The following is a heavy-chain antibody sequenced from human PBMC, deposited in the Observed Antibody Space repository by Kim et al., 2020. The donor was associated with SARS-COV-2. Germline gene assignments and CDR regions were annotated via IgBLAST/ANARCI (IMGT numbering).Heavy chain of an antibody. Sequence: GGSLRLSCAASGFTFSSYWMSWVRQAPGKGLEWVANIKQDGSEKYYVDSVKGRFTISRDNAKNSLYLQMNSLRAEDTAVYYCARARPSRGSWSGKGAEYYFDYWGQGALVTVSS. CDR3: ARARPSRGSWSGKGAEYYFDY. J-gene: IGHJ4*02. V-gene: IGHV3-7*01. CDR1: GFTFSSYW. D-gene: IGHD6-13*01. CDR2: IKQDGSEK.